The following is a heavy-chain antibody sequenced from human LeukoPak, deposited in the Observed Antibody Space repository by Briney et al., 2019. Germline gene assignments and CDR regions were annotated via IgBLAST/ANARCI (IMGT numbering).Heavy chain of an antibody. D-gene: IGHD3-3*01. CDR1: GGSFSGYY. J-gene: IGHJ4*02. CDR2: INHSGST. CDR3: ARGVITIFGVVHYYFDY. Sequence: SETLSLTCAVYGGSFSGYYWSWIRQLPGKGLEWIGEINHSGSTNYNPSLKSRVTISVDTSKNQFSLKLSSVTAADTAVYYCARGVITIFGVVHYYFDYWGQGTLVTVSS. V-gene: IGHV4-34*01.